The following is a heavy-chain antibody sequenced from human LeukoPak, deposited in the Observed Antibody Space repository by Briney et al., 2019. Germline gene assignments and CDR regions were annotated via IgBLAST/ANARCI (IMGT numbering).Heavy chain of an antibody. CDR1: AFTFSSYA. D-gene: IGHD3-10*02. V-gene: IGHV3-23*01. CDR2: IIGNGGNI. Sequence: PGGSLRLSCVASAFTFSSYAMSGVRQAPGEGVECVLAIIGNGGNIYYADSVKRRFTISRDNAKNSLYLQMNSLRAEDTAVYYCAELGITMIGGVWGKGTTVTISS. J-gene: IGHJ6*04. CDR3: AELGITMIGGV.